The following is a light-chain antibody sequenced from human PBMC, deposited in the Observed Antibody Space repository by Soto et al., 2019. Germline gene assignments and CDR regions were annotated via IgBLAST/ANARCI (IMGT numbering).Light chain of an antibody. V-gene: IGLV2-14*01. CDR1: SSDVGGYNY. Sequence: QSALTQPASVSGSPGQSITISCTGTSSDVGGYNYVSWYQQHPGKAPKLMIYEVSNRSSGVSNRFSGSKSGNTASLTISGLQAEDDADYYCSSYTGSSTPYVFGTGTKVTVL. J-gene: IGLJ1*01. CDR2: EVS. CDR3: SSYTGSSTPYV.